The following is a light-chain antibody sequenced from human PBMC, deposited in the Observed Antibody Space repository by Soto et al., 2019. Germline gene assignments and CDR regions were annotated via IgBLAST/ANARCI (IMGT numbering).Light chain of an antibody. V-gene: IGKV1-39*01. CDR3: QQPYRTPLT. J-gene: IGKJ4*01. CDR1: QSVSSQ. CDR2: AAS. Sequence: DIQMTQSPSSLSASVGDGVTITCRASQSVSSQLNWYQQRPGKAPRLLIYAASILQSGVPSRFNGSGSGPNFPLTIRGLQPDDFATYYFQQPYRTPLTVGGGTNVQL.